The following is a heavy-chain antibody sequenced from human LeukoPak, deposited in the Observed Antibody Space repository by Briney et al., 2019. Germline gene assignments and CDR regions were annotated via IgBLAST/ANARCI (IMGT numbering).Heavy chain of an antibody. V-gene: IGHV3-23*01. Sequence: GGSLRLSCAASGFTFSSYVMSWVRQAPGKGLEWVSVISGSGDTTYYADSVKGRFTISGDNSKNTLYLQMNNLRVEDTAVYYCAKEGTYFFDNWGQGTLVTVSS. CDR2: ISGSGDTT. D-gene: IGHD3-10*01. CDR3: AKEGTYFFDN. CDR1: GFTFSSYV. J-gene: IGHJ4*02.